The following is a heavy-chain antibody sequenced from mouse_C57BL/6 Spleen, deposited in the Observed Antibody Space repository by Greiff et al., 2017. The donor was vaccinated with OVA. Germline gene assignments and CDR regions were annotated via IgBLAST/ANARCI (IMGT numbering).Heavy chain of an antibody. Sequence: EVKVVESGGDLVKPGGSLKLSCAASGFTFSSYGMSWVRQTPDKRLEWVATISSGGSYTYYPDSVKGRFTISRDNAKNTLYLQMSSLKSEDTAMYYCARHELGGDYCDYWGQGTTLTVSS. CDR2: ISSGGSYT. D-gene: IGHD4-1*01. V-gene: IGHV5-6*01. J-gene: IGHJ2*01. CDR1: GFTFSSYG. CDR3: ARHELGGDYCDY.